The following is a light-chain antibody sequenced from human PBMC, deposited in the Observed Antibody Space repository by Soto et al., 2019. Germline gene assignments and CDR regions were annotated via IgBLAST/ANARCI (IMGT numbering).Light chain of an antibody. V-gene: IGKV3-20*01. CDR3: QQYGSSPYA. CDR2: GAS. CDR1: QSLSSNY. J-gene: IGKJ2*01. Sequence: EIVLTQSPGTLSLSPGERATLSCRASQSLSSNYLAWFQQKPRQAPRLLIYGASGRATGIPARFSGRGSGTDFTLTISRLEPEDFAVYYCQQYGSSPYAFGQGTKLEMK.